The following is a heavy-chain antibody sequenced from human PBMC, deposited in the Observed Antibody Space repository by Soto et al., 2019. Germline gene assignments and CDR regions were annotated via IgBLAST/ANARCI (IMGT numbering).Heavy chain of an antibody. V-gene: IGHV3-48*02. Sequence: EVQLVESGGGLVQPGGSLRLSCAASGFSFSSYSMNWVRQAPGKGLEWVSYISSSSSTIYYAESVKGRFTISRDNAKNSLYLRMNSLRDEDTAVYYCARGNWGHCTNGVCYVSFDYWGQGTLVTVSS. J-gene: IGHJ4*02. D-gene: IGHD2-8*01. CDR1: GFSFSSYS. CDR2: ISSSSSTI. CDR3: ARGNWGHCTNGVCYVSFDY.